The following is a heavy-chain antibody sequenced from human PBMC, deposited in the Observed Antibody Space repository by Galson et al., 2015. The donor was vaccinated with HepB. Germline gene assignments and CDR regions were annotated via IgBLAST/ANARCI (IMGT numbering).Heavy chain of an antibody. V-gene: IGHV1-2*02. CDR3: ARDLRRYGL. Sequence: SVKVSCKASGYTFTDNYIHWVRQAPGQGLEYLGYIHPNSGDTGYAQKFQGRVTLTRDTSISTAYMEPSRLTSEDTAVYSCARDLRRYGLWGQGTLVTVSS. CDR2: IHPNSGDT. J-gene: IGHJ4*02. D-gene: IGHD5-24*01. CDR1: GYTFTDNY.